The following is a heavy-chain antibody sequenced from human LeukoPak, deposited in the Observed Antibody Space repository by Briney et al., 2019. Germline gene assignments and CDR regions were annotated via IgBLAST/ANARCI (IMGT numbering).Heavy chain of an antibody. D-gene: IGHD5-24*01. J-gene: IGHJ4*02. V-gene: IGHV1-46*01. CDR1: GYTFTSCY. Sequence: ASVKVSCKASGYTFTSCYMHWVRQAPGQGLEWMGIINPSGGSTSYAQKFQGRVTMTRDTSTSTVYMELSSLRSEDTAVYYCARVSSRAFSEYWGQGTLVTVSS. CDR2: INPSGGST. CDR3: ARVSSRAFSEY.